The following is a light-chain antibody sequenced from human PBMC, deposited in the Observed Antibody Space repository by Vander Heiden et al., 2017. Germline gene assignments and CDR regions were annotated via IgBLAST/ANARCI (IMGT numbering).Light chain of an antibody. CDR1: SSDVGGYKY. CDR3: ISYAGSNNLV. CDR2: EVT. J-gene: IGLJ2*01. Sequence: QCALTHPPTASGSPGQSVTVSCTGTSSDVGGYKYVSWYQQHPGKAPKLMIYEVTKRPSGVPDRFSGSKSGNTASLTVAELQAEDEADYYCISYAGSNNLVFGGGTKLTVL. V-gene: IGLV2-8*01.